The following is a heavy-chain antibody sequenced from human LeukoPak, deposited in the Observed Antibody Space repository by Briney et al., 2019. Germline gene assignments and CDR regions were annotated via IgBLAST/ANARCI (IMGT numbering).Heavy chain of an antibody. J-gene: IGHJ6*02. V-gene: IGHV4-34*01. CDR1: GGSFSGYY. Sequence: SETLSLTCAVYGGSFSGYYWSWIRQPPGKGLEWIGEINHSGSTNYNPSLKSRVTISVDTSKNQFSLKLSSVTAADTAVYYCAVAGPYYYYGMDVWGQGTTVTVTS. D-gene: IGHD6-19*01. CDR3: AVAGPYYYYGMDV. CDR2: INHSGST.